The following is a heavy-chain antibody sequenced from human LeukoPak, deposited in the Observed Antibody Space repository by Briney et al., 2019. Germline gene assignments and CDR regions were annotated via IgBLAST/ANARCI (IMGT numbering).Heavy chain of an antibody. CDR3: ARGFRGSGSPHYYYYYYMDV. CDR2: ISISGSFI. D-gene: IGHD3-10*01. Sequence: PGGSLRLSCAASGFTFSDYSMTWVRQAPGKGLEWLSYISISGSFIYYADSVKGRFTISRDNGRNSLHLQMNSLRAEDTAVYYCARGFRGSGSPHYYYYYYMDVWGKGTTATISS. V-gene: IGHV3-48*01. J-gene: IGHJ6*03. CDR1: GFTFSDYS.